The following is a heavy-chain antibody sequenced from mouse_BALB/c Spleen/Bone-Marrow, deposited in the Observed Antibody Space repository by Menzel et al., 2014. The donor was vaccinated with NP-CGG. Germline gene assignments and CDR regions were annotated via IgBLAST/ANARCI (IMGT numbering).Heavy chain of an antibody. V-gene: IGHV14-3*02. CDR3: GRGFTDFDY. J-gene: IGHJ2*01. Sequence: EVQLQQSGAEFVKPGASVKLSCTASGFNIKDTYMDWVEQRPEQGLEWIGRIDPANGNTKYDPKFQGKATITADTSSNTAYLQLSSLTSEDTAVYYCGRGFTDFDYWGQGTTLTVSS. CDR2: IDPANGNT. CDR1: GFNIKDTY.